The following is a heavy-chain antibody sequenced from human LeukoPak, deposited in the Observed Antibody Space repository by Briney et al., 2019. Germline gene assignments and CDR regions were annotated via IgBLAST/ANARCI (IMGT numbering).Heavy chain of an antibody. Sequence: GGSLRLSCAASGFTFSSYGMHWVRQAPGKGLEWVAVISYDGSNKYYADSVKGRFTISRDNSKNTLYLQMNSLRAEDTAVYYCAKSLGYDSSGYYSNDAFDIWGQGTMVTVSS. CDR3: AKSLGYDSSGYYSNDAFDI. CDR2: ISYDGSNK. D-gene: IGHD3-22*01. J-gene: IGHJ3*02. CDR1: GFTFSSYG. V-gene: IGHV3-30*18.